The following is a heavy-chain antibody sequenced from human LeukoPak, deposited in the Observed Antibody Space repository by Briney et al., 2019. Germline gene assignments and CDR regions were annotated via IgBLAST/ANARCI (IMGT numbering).Heavy chain of an antibody. V-gene: IGHV3-7*01. Sequence: GGSLRLSCAASGFTFSSYWMSWVRLAPGKGLEWVANIRQDGSEKYYVDSVKGRFTISRDNAKNSLYLQMNSLRAEDTAVYYCASFRYCGGDCYLGAFDIWGQGTMVTVSS. CDR3: ASFRYCGGDCYLGAFDI. J-gene: IGHJ3*02. CDR1: GFTFSSYW. CDR2: IRQDGSEK. D-gene: IGHD2-21*02.